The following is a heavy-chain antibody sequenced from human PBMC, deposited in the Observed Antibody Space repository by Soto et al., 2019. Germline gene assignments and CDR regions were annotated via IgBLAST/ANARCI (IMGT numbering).Heavy chain of an antibody. Sequence: QIQLVQSGAEVRKPGASVKVSCKASGYSFTNHGFSWVRQAPGQGLEWMGWIGANGNTNYEEKFRGRVTLTTDTSTSTVYMELGSLRSDDTAVYYCVRGRTARFDPWGQGTLVTVSS. CDR3: VRGRTARFDP. CDR1: GYSFTNHG. J-gene: IGHJ5*02. CDR2: IGANGNT. V-gene: IGHV1-18*01.